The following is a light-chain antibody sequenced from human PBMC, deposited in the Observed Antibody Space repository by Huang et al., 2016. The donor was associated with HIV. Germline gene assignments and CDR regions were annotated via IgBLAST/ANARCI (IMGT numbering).Light chain of an antibody. J-gene: IGKJ3*01. CDR3: QQYGGSPPT. V-gene: IGKV3-20*01. Sequence: EIVLTQSPGTLSLSPGERATLSCRASQSVSSNYLAWYQQKPGQAPRLLLSGASNRATGIPDTFSGSGSGTDFTLTISRLEPEDFAVYYCQQYGGSPPTFGPGTKVDIK. CDR2: GAS. CDR1: QSVSSNY.